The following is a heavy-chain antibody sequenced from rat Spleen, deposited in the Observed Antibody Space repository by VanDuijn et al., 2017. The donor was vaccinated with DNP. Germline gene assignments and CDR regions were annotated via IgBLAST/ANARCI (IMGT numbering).Heavy chain of an antibody. CDR1: GFTFTNFY. CDR2: ISTSGTRT. CDR3: ARDNYGSYGAMDA. V-gene: IGHV5-25*01. Sequence: EVQLVESGGGLVQPGGSLKLSCAASGFTFTNFYMAWVRQPPKKGLEWVATISTSGTRTYYPDSVKGRFTISRDNVKSTLYLQMDSLRSEDTATYYCARDNYGSYGAMDAWGQGASVTVSS. D-gene: IGHD1-3*01. J-gene: IGHJ4*01.